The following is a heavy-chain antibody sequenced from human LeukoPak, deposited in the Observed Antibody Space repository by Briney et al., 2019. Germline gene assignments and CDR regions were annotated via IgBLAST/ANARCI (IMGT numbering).Heavy chain of an antibody. CDR3: ARGLKGYSYGYDY. V-gene: IGHV4-34*01. CDR2: INHSGST. Sequence: SETLSLTCAVYGGSFSVYYWSWIRQPPGKGLEWIGEINHSGSTNYNPSLKSRVTISVDTSKNQFSLKLSSVTAADTAVHYCARGLKGYSYGYDYWGQGTLVTVSS. CDR1: GGSFSVYY. J-gene: IGHJ4*02. D-gene: IGHD5-18*01.